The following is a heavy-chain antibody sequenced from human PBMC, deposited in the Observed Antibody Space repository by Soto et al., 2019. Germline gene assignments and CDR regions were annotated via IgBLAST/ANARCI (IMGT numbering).Heavy chain of an antibody. V-gene: IGHV1-2*02. J-gene: IGHJ5*02. CDR1: GYTFTGHY. D-gene: IGHD1-1*01. CDR3: ARGQSAVDVFFPTPVPFDP. Sequence: GASVKVSCKASGYTFTGHYIHWVRQAPEQGPEWMGEIGPESGATRYAQRFQGRVTMTRDMSITTVYMELNNLSPDDTAVYYCARGQSAVDVFFPTPVPFDPWGPGTPVTVSS. CDR2: IGPESGAT.